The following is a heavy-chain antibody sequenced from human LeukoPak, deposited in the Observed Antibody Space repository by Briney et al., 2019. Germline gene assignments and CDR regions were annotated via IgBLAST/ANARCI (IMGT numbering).Heavy chain of an antibody. V-gene: IGHV4-59*08. CDR3: ARHLPHNWFDP. Sequence: PSETLSLTCSVSGGSISNYYWSWIREPPGKGLEWIGYIYYSGSTYYNPSLKSRVTISVDTSKNQFSLKLSSVTAADTAVYYCARHLPHNWFDPWGQGTLVTVSS. CDR2: IYYSGST. J-gene: IGHJ5*02. CDR1: GGSISNYY.